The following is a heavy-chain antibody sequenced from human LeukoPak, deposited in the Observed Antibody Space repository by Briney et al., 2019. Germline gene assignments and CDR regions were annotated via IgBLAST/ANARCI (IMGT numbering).Heavy chain of an antibody. D-gene: IGHD5-18*01. CDR3: ARGRGYSYGIDY. V-gene: IGHV4-30-4*01. Sequence: SQTLSLTCTVSGGSISSGDHFWSWLRQPPGKGLEYIGYMYNSGSTYFNPSFKSRVTTSVDTSKNQFSLKVSSVTAADTAVYYCARGRGYSYGIDYWGQGILVTVSS. CDR1: GGSISSGDHF. CDR2: MYNSGST. J-gene: IGHJ4*02.